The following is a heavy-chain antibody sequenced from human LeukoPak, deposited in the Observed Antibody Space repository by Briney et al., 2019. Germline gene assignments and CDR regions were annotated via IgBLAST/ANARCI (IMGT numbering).Heavy chain of an antibody. Sequence: GGSLRLSCAASGFTFSSYAMHWVRQAPGKGLEWVAVISYDGSNKYYADSVKGRFTISRDNSKNTLYLQMNSLRAEDTAVYYCARDERIAAPLSYYMDVWGKGTTVTVSS. CDR2: ISYDGSNK. J-gene: IGHJ6*03. CDR1: GFTFSSYA. V-gene: IGHV3-30-3*01. CDR3: ARDERIAAPLSYYMDV. D-gene: IGHD1-1*01.